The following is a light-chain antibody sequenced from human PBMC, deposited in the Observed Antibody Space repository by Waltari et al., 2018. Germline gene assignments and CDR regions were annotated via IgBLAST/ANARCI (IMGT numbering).Light chain of an antibody. J-gene: IGLJ3*02. CDR2: EDS. Sequence: SYEVTQPPSVSVSPGQTARITCSGDGLQKTYVFWYRQKSGQAPGLVMFEDSKRPSGIPGIFFGSSSATMATLTINGAQVEDEGDYYCFSTDTSANQRGVFGGGTKLTVL. CDR1: GLQKTY. CDR3: FSTDTSANQRGV. V-gene: IGLV3-10*01.